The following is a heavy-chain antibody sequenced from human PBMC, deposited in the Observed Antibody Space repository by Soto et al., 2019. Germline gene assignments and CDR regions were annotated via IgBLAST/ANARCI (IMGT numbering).Heavy chain of an antibody. V-gene: IGHV4-59*01. CDR2: IYYSGST. Sequence: SATLSLTCPVSGGSISSYYWSWIRQPPGKGLEWIGYIYYSGSTDYNPSLKSRVTISVDTSKNQFSLKLSSVTAADTAVYYCAGRTASRYYYGMDVWGQGTTVTVSS. CDR3: AGRTASRYYYGMDV. D-gene: IGHD5-18*01. CDR1: GGSISSYY. J-gene: IGHJ6*02.